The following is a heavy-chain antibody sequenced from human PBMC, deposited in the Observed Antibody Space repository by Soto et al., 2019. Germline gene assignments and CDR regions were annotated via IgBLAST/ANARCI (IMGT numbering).Heavy chain of an antibody. CDR2: ISGSGGSI. V-gene: IGHV3-23*01. J-gene: IGHJ5*01. CDR1: GFTFNNYA. Sequence: EVQLLESGGGLVQPERSLRLSCAPSGFTFNNYAMGWVRQAPAKGLEWVSVISGSGGSISYADSVKGRFTISRDNSKNTLDLQMNSLRAEDTAVYYCVKLGAIWFGELLYSWFDSWGQGTLVTVSS. CDR3: VKLGAIWFGELLYSWFDS. D-gene: IGHD3-10*01.